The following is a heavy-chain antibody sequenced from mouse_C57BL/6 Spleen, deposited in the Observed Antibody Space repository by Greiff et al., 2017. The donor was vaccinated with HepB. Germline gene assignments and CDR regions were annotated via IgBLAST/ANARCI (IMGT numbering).Heavy chain of an antibody. V-gene: IGHV1-55*01. J-gene: IGHJ2*01. D-gene: IGHD1-1*01. CDR1: GYTFTSYW. CDR2: IYPGSGST. CDR3: AREGYYYGSSHFDY. Sequence: QVQLQQPGAELVKPGASVKMSCKASGYTFTSYWITWVKQRPGQGLEWIGDIYPGSGSTNYNEKFKSKATLTVDTSSSTAYMQLGSLTSEDSAVYYCAREGYYYGSSHFDYWGQGTTLTVSS.